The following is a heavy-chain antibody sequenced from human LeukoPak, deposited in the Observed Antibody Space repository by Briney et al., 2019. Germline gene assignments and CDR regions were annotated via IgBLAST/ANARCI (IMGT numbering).Heavy chain of an antibody. CDR1: GASVSGSPYY. CDR2: IYYSGST. V-gene: IGHV4-39*07. CDR3: ARDLYNWLDP. J-gene: IGHJ5*02. Sequence: SETLSLTCTVSGASVSGSPYYWGWIRQPPGKGLEWIGSIYYSGSTNYNPSLKSRVTISVDTSKNQFSLKLSSVTPADTAVYYCARDLYNWLDPWGQGTLVTVSS.